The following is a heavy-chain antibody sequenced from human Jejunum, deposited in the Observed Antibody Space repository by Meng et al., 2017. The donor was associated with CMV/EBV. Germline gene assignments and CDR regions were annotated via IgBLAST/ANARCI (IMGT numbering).Heavy chain of an antibody. CDR1: GFIFSTYA. CDR3: ARDPVLNGLDV. J-gene: IGHJ6*02. V-gene: IGHV3-23*01. CDR2: ISAGGGT. Sequence: SCAASGFIFSTYAMSWVRQAPGKGLDWVSSISAGGGTYDADSVKGRFTISRDNSKNTLYLQMNSLRAEDTAVYYCARDPVLNGLDVWGQGATVTVSS.